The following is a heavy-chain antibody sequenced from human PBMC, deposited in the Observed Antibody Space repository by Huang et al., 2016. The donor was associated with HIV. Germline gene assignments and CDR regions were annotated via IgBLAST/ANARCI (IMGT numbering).Heavy chain of an antibody. CDR3: ARYYYDSSGYDFVRYFDY. V-gene: IGHV1-69*13. Sequence: QVQLVQSGAEVKKPGSSVKVSCKASGGTFSSYAISWVRQAPGQVIEWMGWSIPICGTANHAQKFQGRVTITADESTSTAYMELSSLRSEDTAVYYCARYYYDSSGYDFVRYFDYWGQGTLVTVSS. J-gene: IGHJ4*02. CDR2: SIPICGTA. CDR1: GGTFSSYA. D-gene: IGHD3-22*01.